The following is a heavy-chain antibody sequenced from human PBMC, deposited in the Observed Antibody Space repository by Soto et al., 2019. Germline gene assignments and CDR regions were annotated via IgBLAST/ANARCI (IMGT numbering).Heavy chain of an antibody. CDR2: IDYSGST. CDR1: GGSISSYY. Sequence: SETLSLTCTVSGGSISSYYGSWIRQPPGKGLEWIGYIDYSGSTNYNPSLKSRVTISVDTSKNQFSLKLSSVTAADTAVYYCAREGAAAGRYYYYMDVWGKGTTVTVSS. V-gene: IGHV4-59*01. J-gene: IGHJ6*03. CDR3: AREGAAAGRYYYYMDV. D-gene: IGHD6-13*01.